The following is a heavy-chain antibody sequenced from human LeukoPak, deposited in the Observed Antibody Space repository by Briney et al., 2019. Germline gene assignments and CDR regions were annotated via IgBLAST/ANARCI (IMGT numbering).Heavy chain of an antibody. CDR2: ISSSGSTI. V-gene: IGHV3-11*04. J-gene: IGHJ6*03. CDR1: GFTFSDYY. Sequence: GGSLRLSCAASGFTFSDYYMSWIRQAPGKGLEWVSYISSSGSTIYYADSVKGRFTISRDNAKNSLYLQMNSLRAEDTAVYYCARPTVYYDSSGYNSNYMDVWGKGTTVTISS. CDR3: ARPTVYYDSSGYNSNYMDV. D-gene: IGHD3-22*01.